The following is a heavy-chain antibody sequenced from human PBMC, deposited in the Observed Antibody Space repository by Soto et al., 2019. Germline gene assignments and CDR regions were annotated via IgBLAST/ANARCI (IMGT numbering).Heavy chain of an antibody. CDR2: ISAYNGNT. J-gene: IGHJ5*01. V-gene: IGHV1-18*01. CDR3: ARGVTYSNLGSFDP. D-gene: IGHD4-4*01. Sequence: QVQLGQSGAEVKKPGASVKVSCKASGYTFTSYGISWVRQAPGQGLEWMGWISAYNGNTNYAQKLQGRVSITTDTPTSTAYMELRSLRSDDTAVYYCARGVTYSNLGSFDPWGQGTLVTVSS. CDR1: GYTFTSYG.